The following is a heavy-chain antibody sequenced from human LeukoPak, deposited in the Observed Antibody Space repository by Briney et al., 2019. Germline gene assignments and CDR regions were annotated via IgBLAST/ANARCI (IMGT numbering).Heavy chain of an antibody. CDR1: GFTFGTYA. J-gene: IGHJ1*01. CDR3: AKLEGEQWLVRLYFQH. Sequence: GGSLRLSCAASGFTFGTYAMSWVRQAPGKGLEWVSTIDNSGGYTYYADSVKGRFTISRDNSKNTLYLQMKSLRAEDTAVYYCAKLEGEQWLVRLYFQHWGQGTLVTVSS. V-gene: IGHV3-23*01. CDR2: IDNSGGYT. D-gene: IGHD6-19*01.